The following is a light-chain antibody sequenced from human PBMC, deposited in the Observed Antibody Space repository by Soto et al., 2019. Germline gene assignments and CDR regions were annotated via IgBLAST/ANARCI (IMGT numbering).Light chain of an antibody. CDR1: QSVSSN. V-gene: IGKV3-15*01. Sequence: EIVMTQSPATLSVSPGERATLSCRASQSVSSNLAWYQQKPGQAPRLLFYGASTRATGIPARFSGSGSGTDFTLTISSRQSEDFAVYYCQQSNNWPYTFGHGTKLEIK. CDR3: QQSNNWPYT. CDR2: GAS. J-gene: IGKJ2*01.